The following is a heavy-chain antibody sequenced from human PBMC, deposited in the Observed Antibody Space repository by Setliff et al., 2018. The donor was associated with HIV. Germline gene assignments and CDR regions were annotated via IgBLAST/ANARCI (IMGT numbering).Heavy chain of an antibody. D-gene: IGHD2-15*01. CDR1: GGYMSGYY. V-gene: IGHV4-4*08. CDR2: VYIDGTP. CDR3: VRHHGSDFSGDPDWFDP. J-gene: IGHJ5*02. Sequence: SETLSLTCTVSGGYMSGYYRSWIRQPPGKGLEWIGYVYIDGTPNYNPSLKSRVTISVDTSKNQFSLRLSSVTAADTAVYYCVRHHGSDFSGDPDWFDPWGQGILVTVSS.